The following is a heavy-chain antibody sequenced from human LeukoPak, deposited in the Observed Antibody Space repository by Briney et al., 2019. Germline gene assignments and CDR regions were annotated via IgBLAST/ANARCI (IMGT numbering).Heavy chain of an antibody. V-gene: IGHV4-34*01. CDR3: ARRQLVRSGVDY. CDR1: GGSFSGYY. Sequence: ASETLSLTCAVYGGSFSGYYWSWIRQPPGKXLXXIGEINHXGSTNYNPSLKSRVTISVDTSKNQFSLKLGSVTAADTAVYYCARRQLVRSGVDYWGQGTLVTVSS. CDR2: INHXGST. D-gene: IGHD6-13*01. J-gene: IGHJ4*02.